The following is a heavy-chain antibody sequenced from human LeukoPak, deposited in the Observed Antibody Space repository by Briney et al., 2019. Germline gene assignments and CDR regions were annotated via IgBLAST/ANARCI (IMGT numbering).Heavy chain of an antibody. CDR1: GFTFSSYA. J-gene: IGHJ4*02. CDR2: ISYDGSNK. Sequence: QPGGSLRLSCAASGFTFSSYAMHWVRQAPGKGLEWVAVISYDGSNKYYADSVKGRFTISRDNSKNTLYLQMNSLRAEDTAVYYCARQTTVTTLVDYWGQGTLVTVSS. CDR3: ARQTTVTTLVDY. V-gene: IGHV3-30-3*01. D-gene: IGHD4-17*01.